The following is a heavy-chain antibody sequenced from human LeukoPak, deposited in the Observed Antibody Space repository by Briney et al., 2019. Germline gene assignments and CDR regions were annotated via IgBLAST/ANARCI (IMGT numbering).Heavy chain of an antibody. CDR2: MNPNSGNT. Sequence: ASVKVSCKASGYTLTSYDINWVRQATGQGLEWMGWMNPNSGNTGYAQKFQGRVTMTRNTSISTAYMDLSSLRSEDTAVYYCARVKRASSGYYYPDYWGQGTLVTVSS. J-gene: IGHJ4*02. CDR1: GYTLTSYD. V-gene: IGHV1-8*01. CDR3: ARVKRASSGYYYPDY. D-gene: IGHD3-22*01.